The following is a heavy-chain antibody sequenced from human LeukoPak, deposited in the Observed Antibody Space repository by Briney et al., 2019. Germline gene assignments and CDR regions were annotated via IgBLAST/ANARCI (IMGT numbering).Heavy chain of an antibody. CDR3: AKGRGYGDYYSPFDY. V-gene: IGHV3-11*01. D-gene: IGHD4-17*01. J-gene: IGHJ4*02. Sequence: PGGSLRLSCAASGFTFSDYYMSWIRQAPGKGLEWVSYISSSGSTIYYADSVKGRFTISRDNAKNSLYLQMNSLKTEDTALYYCAKGRGYGDYYSPFDYWGQGTLVTVSS. CDR2: ISSSGSTI. CDR1: GFTFSDYY.